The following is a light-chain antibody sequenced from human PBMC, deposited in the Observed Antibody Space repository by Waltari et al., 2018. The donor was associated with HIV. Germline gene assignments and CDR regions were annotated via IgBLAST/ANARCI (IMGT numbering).Light chain of an antibody. J-gene: IGKJ4*01. CDR3: QKYDSAPLT. CDR1: HGISNY. Sequence: DIQMTQSPSSLSASVGARVTITCRASHGISNYLAWYQQKPGKVPKLLIYAAAGLQTGVPARFRGSGSGTDFTLTIISLQPEDVATYYCQKYDSAPLTFGGGTKVEIK. CDR2: AAA. V-gene: IGKV1-27*01.